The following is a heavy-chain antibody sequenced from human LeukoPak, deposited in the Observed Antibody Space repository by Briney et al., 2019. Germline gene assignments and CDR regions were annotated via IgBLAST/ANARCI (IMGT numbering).Heavy chain of an antibody. D-gene: IGHD3-22*01. V-gene: IGHV3-23*01. CDR2: INIAGVTT. Sequence: GGSLRLSCAASGFTLSTYAMGWVRQAPGKGLEWVSAINIAGVTTFYADSAKGRFTISKDNSKNTLYLQMNSLRADDSAVYYCAKDKYDSSGYYWDWGQGTLVTVSS. J-gene: IGHJ4*02. CDR1: GFTLSTYA. CDR3: AKDKYDSSGYYWD.